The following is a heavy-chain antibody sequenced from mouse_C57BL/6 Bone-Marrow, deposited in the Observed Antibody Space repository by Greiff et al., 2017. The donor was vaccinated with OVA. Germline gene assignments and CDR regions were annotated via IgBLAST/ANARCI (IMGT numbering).Heavy chain of an antibody. CDR2: ISSGGSYT. Sequence: EVQGVESGGDLVKPGGSLKLSCAASGFTFSSYGMSWVRQTPDKRLEWVATISSGGSYTYYPDSVKGRFTISRDNAKNTLYLQMSSLKSEDTAMYYCARPLPSFAYWGQGTLVTVSA. V-gene: IGHV5-6*01. CDR3: ARPLPSFAY. CDR1: GFTFSSYG. J-gene: IGHJ3*01.